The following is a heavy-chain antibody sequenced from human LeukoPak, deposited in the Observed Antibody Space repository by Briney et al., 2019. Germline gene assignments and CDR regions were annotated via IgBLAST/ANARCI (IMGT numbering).Heavy chain of an antibody. CDR1: GFTFSSYS. V-gene: IGHV3-21*01. Sequence: GGSLRLSCAASGFTFSSYSMNWVRQAPGKGLEWVSSISSSSSYIYYADSVKGRFTISRDNAKNSLYLQMNSLRAEDTAVYYCARNGDCSSTSCYVFDYWGQGTLVTVSS. CDR2: ISSSSSYI. D-gene: IGHD2-2*01. J-gene: IGHJ4*02. CDR3: ARNGDCSSTSCYVFDY.